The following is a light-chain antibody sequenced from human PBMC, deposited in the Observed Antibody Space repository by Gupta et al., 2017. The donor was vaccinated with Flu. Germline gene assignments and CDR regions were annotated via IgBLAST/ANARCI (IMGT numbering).Light chain of an antibody. CDR2: EVS. CDR1: QSLVYKNGHTY. J-gene: IGKJ2*02. Sequence: DGVMTQSPLSLPVTLGQPASISCNSSQSLVYKNGHTYLHWFQQRPDQSPRRLVYEVSNRDLGVPDRFGGSGAGTDFTRKSSRVEAEVVGVYYCRQCTHPWTFGQGTKLEIK. CDR3: RQCTHPWT. V-gene: IGKV2-30*01.